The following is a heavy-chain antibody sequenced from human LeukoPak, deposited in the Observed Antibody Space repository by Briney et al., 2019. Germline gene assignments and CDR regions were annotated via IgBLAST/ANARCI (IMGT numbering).Heavy chain of an antibody. CDR3: AKGGKQLVPHYYYYYGMDV. CDR1: GFTFSSYG. CDR2: ISYDGSNK. V-gene: IGHV3-30*18. D-gene: IGHD6-6*01. Sequence: GGSLRLSCAASGFTFSSYGMHWVRQAPAKGLAWVAVISYDGSNKYYADSVKGRFTISRDNSKNTLYLQMNSLRAEDTAVYYCAKGGKQLVPHYYYYYGMDVWGQGTTVTVSS. J-gene: IGHJ6*02.